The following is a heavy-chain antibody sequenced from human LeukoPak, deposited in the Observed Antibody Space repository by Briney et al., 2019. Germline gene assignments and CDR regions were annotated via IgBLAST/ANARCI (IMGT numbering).Heavy chain of an antibody. V-gene: IGHV4-59*01. D-gene: IGHD1-20*01. J-gene: IGHJ4*02. Sequence: PSETLSLTRTVSGGSISSYYWSWIRQPPGKGLEWIGYIYYSGSTNYNPSLKSRVTISVDTSKNQLSLKLSSVTAADTAVYYCARDGSPPYNWNDAHYFDYWGQGTLVTVSS. CDR1: GGSISSYY. CDR2: IYYSGST. CDR3: ARDGSPPYNWNDAHYFDY.